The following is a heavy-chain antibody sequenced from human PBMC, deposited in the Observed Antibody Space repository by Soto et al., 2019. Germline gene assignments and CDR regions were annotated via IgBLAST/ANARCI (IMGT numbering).Heavy chain of an antibody. V-gene: IGHV4-59*01. CDR3: ARSRDGSGWYDY. D-gene: IGHD6-19*01. CDR1: GGSISSYY. J-gene: IGHJ4*02. CDR2: IYYSGST. Sequence: SETLSLTCTVSGGSISSYYWSWIRQPPGKGLEWIGYIYYSGSTNYNPSLKSRVTISVDTSKNQFSLKLSSVTAADTAVYYCARSRDGSGWYDYWGQGTLVTVSS.